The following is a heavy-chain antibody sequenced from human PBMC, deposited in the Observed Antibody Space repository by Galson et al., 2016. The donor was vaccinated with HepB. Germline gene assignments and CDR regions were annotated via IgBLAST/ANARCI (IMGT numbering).Heavy chain of an antibody. CDR1: GGSISSGGYY. D-gene: IGHD4-11*01. CDR2: IYYSGGT. V-gene: IGHV4-31*03. Sequence: TLSLTCTASGGSISSGGYYWSWIRQHPGKGLEWIGYIYYSGGTYYNPSLKSRVTISVDTSKNQFSLKLSSVTAADTAVYYCARGRNSNYIDYWGQGTLVTVSS. CDR3: ARGRNSNYIDY. J-gene: IGHJ4*02.